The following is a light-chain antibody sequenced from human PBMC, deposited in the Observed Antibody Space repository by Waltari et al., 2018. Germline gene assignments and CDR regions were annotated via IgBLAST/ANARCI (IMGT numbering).Light chain of an antibody. CDR3: AVWDASLIGVI. CDR2: GSH. CDR1: SSTIQNTY. V-gene: IGLV1-47*01. J-gene: IGLJ2*01. Sequence: QSALTPPPSASGTPGQPVTTPCPGGSSTIQNTYVHWYQHLPETAPRLLIFGSHQRPSGVPDRFSASKSGTSASLAISGLRSEDEADYYCAVWDASLIGVIFGGGTKLTVL.